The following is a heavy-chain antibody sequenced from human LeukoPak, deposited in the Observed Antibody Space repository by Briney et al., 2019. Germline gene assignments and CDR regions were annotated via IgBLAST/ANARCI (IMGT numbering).Heavy chain of an antibody. J-gene: IGHJ4*02. CDR1: GFTFSSYA. V-gene: IGHV3-23*01. Sequence: GGSLRLSCAASGFTFSSYAMSWVRQAPGKGLEWVSAISGSADRTYYADSVKGRFTISRDNSKNTLFLQMNSLRPEDTAIYYCAKESPYGSGSRNYYFHYWGQGTLVTVSS. CDR3: AKESPYGSGSRNYYFHY. D-gene: IGHD3-10*01. CDR2: ISGSADRT.